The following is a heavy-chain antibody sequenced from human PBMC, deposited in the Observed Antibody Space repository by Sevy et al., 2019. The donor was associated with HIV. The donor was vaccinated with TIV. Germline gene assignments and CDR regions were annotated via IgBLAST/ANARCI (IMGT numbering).Heavy chain of an antibody. J-gene: IGHJ5*01. D-gene: IGHD6-13*01. CDR3: AGGAAAGRWFDS. CDR2: ITWNSGGI. CDR1: GLPFDDYA. Sequence: GGSLRLSCVVSGLPFDDYAMHWVWRPPGKGLEWVSGITWNSGGIGYADSVKGRFTISRDNAKKSLYLQMNSLRIEDTAFYYCAGGAAAGRWFDSWGQGTLVTVSS. V-gene: IGHV3-9*01.